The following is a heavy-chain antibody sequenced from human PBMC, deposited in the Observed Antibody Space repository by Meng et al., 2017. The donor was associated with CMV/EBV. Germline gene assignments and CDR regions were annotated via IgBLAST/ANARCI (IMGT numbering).Heavy chain of an antibody. CDR1: GSTFSSYA. CDR2: IIPIFGTA. Sequence: SVKVSCKASGSTFSSYAISWVRQAPGQGLEWMGGIIPIFGTANYAQKFQGRVTITTDESTSTAYMELSSLRSEDTAVYYCAREAKEFYFDYWGQGTLVTVSS. V-gene: IGHV1-69*05. CDR3: AREAKEFYFDY. J-gene: IGHJ4*02.